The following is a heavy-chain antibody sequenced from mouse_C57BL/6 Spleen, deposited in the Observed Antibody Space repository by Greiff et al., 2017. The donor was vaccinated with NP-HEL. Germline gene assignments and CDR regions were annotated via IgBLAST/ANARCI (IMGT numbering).Heavy chain of an antibody. CDR1: GYTFTSYW. Sequence: QVQLQQPGAELVKPGASVKVSCKASGYTFTSYWMHWVKQRPGQGLEWIGRIHPSASDTNYNQKFKGKATLTVDKSSSTAYMQLSSLTSEDAAVYYCASENYYGSSYGNYAMDYWGQGTSVTVSS. CDR3: ASENYYGSSYGNYAMDY. J-gene: IGHJ4*01. V-gene: IGHV1-74*01. D-gene: IGHD1-1*01. CDR2: IHPSASDT.